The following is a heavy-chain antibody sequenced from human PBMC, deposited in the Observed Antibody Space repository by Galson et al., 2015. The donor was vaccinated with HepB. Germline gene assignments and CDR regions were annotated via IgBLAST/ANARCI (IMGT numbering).Heavy chain of an antibody. D-gene: IGHD1-26*01. Sequence: SLRLSCAASGFIFSSYGMHWVRQAPGKGLEWVAVISYDGSNEYYGDSVRGRFTISRDNSKNTLYLQMNSLRAGDTAVYYCAKSDSGSAADALHIRGQGTMVTVSS. CDR3: AKSDSGSAADALHI. CDR1: GFIFSSYG. J-gene: IGHJ3*02. V-gene: IGHV3-30*18. CDR2: ISYDGSNE.